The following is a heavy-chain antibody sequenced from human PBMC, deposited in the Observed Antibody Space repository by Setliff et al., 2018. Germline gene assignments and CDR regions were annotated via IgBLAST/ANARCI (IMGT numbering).Heavy chain of an antibody. CDR3: ARGRNIAARLLDS. D-gene: IGHD6-6*01. V-gene: IGHV4-34*01. CDR1: GGTFSDYY. Sequence: ETLSLTCAAYGGTFSDYYWTWIRQPPGKGLEWIGEINHRGSTNYNPSLKSRATIPIDTSKDQFSLKLISMSAADTAVYFCARGRNIAARLLDSWGQGALVTVSS. J-gene: IGHJ4*02. CDR2: INHRGST.